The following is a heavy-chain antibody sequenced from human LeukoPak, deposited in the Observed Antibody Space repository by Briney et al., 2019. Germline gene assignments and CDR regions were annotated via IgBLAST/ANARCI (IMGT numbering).Heavy chain of an antibody. J-gene: IGHJ3*02. CDR3: ARASANQDAFDI. D-gene: IGHD1-14*01. V-gene: IGHV4-30-2*01. Sequence: SETLSLTCAVSGGSISSGGYSWSWIRQPPGKGLEWIGYIYHSGSTYYNPSLKSRVTISVDRSKNQFSLKLSSVTAADTAVYYCARASANQDAFDIWGQGTMVTVSS. CDR2: IYHSGST. CDR1: GGSISSGGYS.